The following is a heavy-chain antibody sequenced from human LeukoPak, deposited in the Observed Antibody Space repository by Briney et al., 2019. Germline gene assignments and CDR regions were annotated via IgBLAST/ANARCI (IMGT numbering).Heavy chain of an antibody. Sequence: GASVKVSCKASGYTFTSYGISWVRQAPGQGLEWMGWISAYNGNTNYAQKLQGRVTMTTDTSTGTAYMELRSLRSDDTAVYYCARDRGYSGYDYYYYGMDVWGQGTTVTVSS. CDR3: ARDRGYSGYDYYYYGMDV. CDR1: GYTFTSYG. V-gene: IGHV1-18*01. J-gene: IGHJ6*02. CDR2: ISAYNGNT. D-gene: IGHD5-12*01.